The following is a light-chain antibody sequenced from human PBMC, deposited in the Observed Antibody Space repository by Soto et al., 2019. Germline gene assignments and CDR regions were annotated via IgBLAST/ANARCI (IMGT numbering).Light chain of an antibody. Sequence: EMVLTQSPGTLSLSPGERATLSCRASQSVRSSYLAWHQQKPGKAPRLLIYGASSRVTGIPDRFSGSGSVADFTLTISRLEPEDVAVYYCQQYGSSLYTFGQGTKLEIK. CDR1: QSVRSSY. CDR2: GAS. V-gene: IGKV3-20*01. J-gene: IGKJ2*01. CDR3: QQYGSSLYT.